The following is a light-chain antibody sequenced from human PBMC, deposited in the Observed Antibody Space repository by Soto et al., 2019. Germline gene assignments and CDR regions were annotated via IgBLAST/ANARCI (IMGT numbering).Light chain of an antibody. Sequence: EIVLAQSPATLSVTPGERITLSCRATQTIGQKLAWYLERPGQAPSLLMYGASTRATDIPARFSGSVSGTEFTLTITGLQSEDFAVYYCQQYNGWPWTFGQGTKVEI. J-gene: IGKJ1*01. CDR2: GAS. V-gene: IGKV3-15*01. CDR3: QQYNGWPWT. CDR1: QTIGQK.